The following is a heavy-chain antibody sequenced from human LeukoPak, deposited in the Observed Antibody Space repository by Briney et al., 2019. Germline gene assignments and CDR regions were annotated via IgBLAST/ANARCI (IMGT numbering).Heavy chain of an antibody. CDR1: EFTFSSYA. CDR3: ARGDYDILS. Sequence: PGGSLRLSCAASEFTFSSYAMSWVRQAPGKGLEWVSVIYSGGSTYYADSVKGRFTISRDNSKNTLYLQMNSLRAEDTAVYYCARGDYDILSWGQGTLVTVSS. V-gene: IGHV3-66*01. CDR2: IYSGGST. J-gene: IGHJ4*02. D-gene: IGHD3-9*01.